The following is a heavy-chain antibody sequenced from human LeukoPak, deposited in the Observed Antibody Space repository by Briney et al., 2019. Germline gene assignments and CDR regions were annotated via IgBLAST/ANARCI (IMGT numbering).Heavy chain of an antibody. D-gene: IGHD2-2*01. CDR3: ASEEDYCSSTSCNRWFDP. Sequence: ASVKVSCKASGYTFTGYYMHWVRQAPGQGLEWMGWINPNSGGTNYAQKFQGRVTMTRDTSISTAYMELSRLRSDDTAVYYCASEEDYCSSTSCNRWFDPWGQGTLVTVSS. CDR1: GYTFTGYY. J-gene: IGHJ5*02. V-gene: IGHV1-2*02. CDR2: INPNSGGT.